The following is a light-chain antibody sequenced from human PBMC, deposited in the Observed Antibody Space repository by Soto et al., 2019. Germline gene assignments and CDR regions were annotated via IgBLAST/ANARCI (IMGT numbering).Light chain of an antibody. CDR3: TSFTSASTQV. CDR2: DVS. V-gene: IGLV2-14*01. Sequence: QSALTQPASVSGSPGQSITISCTGTSSDVGAYIYVSWYQQHPGKAPKLMIYDVSNRPSGVSNRFSGSKSGNTASLTISGLQAEDEADYYCTSFTSASTQVFGGGTKVTVL. J-gene: IGLJ2*01. CDR1: SSDVGAYIY.